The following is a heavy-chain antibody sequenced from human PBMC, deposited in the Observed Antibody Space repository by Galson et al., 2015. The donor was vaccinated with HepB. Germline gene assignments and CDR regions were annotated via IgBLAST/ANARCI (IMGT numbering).Heavy chain of an antibody. Sequence: SLRLSCAASGFTFSSYGMHWVRQAPGKGLEWVAVISYDGSNKYYADSVKGRFTISGDNSKNTLYLQMNSLRAEDTAVYYCAKQTDYYDSSIDYWGQGTLVTVSS. CDR2: ISYDGSNK. J-gene: IGHJ4*02. D-gene: IGHD3-22*01. CDR1: GFTFSSYG. V-gene: IGHV3-30*18. CDR3: AKQTDYYDSSIDY.